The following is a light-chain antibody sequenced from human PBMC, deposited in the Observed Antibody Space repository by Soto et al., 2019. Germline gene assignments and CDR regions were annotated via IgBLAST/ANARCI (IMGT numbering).Light chain of an antibody. CDR2: DVS. CDR1: SSDVGAYDY. Sequence: QSVLTQPVSVSGSPGQSITISCTGTSSDVGAYDYVSWYQQHPGEVPKLMIFDVSDRPSGVSNRFSGSKSGNTASLTISGLQAEDEADYYCSSFTTSTSYVFGTGTKLTVL. V-gene: IGLV2-14*03. CDR3: SSFTTSTSYV. J-gene: IGLJ1*01.